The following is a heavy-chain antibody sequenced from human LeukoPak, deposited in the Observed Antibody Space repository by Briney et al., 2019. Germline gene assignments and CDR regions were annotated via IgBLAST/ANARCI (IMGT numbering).Heavy chain of an antibody. D-gene: IGHD5-24*01. Sequence: KPSETLSLTCAVYGGSFSGYYWTWIRQPPGKGLEWIGEINHSGTTNYNPSLKSRVTISVDTSKNQFSLELTSVTAADTAVYYCARGEVGDGYNYFCFDFRGQGTLVSVSS. CDR2: INHSGTT. V-gene: IGHV4-34*01. CDR3: ARGEVGDGYNYFCFDF. J-gene: IGHJ4*02. CDR1: GGSFSGYY.